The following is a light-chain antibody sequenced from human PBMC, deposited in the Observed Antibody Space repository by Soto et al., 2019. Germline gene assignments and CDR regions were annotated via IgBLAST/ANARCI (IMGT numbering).Light chain of an antibody. V-gene: IGKV2D-29*01. J-gene: IGKJ1*01. Sequence: DIVMTQTPLALSVIPGQPASISCKSSQSLEYSDGRTYLFWYLQKPGQAPQLLISEVSNRFSGVPDRVSGGGSGTDFILKISRVEAEDVGVYYCMQTMQLPWTFGQGTKVEI. CDR2: EVS. CDR1: QSLEYSDGRTY. CDR3: MQTMQLPWT.